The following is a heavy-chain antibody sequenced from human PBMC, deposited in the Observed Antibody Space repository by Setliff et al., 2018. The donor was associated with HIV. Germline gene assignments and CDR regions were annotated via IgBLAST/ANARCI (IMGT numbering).Heavy chain of an antibody. CDR2: ISGSGDSA. D-gene: IGHD3-10*01. CDR3: AKDELFYYGSGNFYYWYFDF. CDR1: GFSFSNSA. J-gene: IGHJ2*01. Sequence: PGGSLRLSCAAFGFSFSNSAMTWVRKAPGKGLGWVSSISGSGDSAYYADSVRGRFTISRDFSNNTLYLQMNGLRAEDPALYYCAKDELFYYGSGNFYYWYFDFWGRGSLVTVSS. V-gene: IGHV3-23*01.